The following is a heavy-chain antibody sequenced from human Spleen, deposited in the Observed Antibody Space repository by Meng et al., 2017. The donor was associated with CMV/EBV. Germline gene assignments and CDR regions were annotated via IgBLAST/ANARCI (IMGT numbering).Heavy chain of an antibody. J-gene: IGHJ6*02. V-gene: IGHV3-48*04. Sequence: GESLKISCAASGFTFSSYSMNWVRQAPGKGLEWVSYISSSSSTIYYADSVKGRFTISRDNAKNSLYLQMNSLRAEDTAVYYCARVADFWSGYYPFYYYYGMDVWGQGTTVTVSS. CDR3: ARVADFWSGYYPFYYYYGMDV. CDR1: GFTFSSYS. D-gene: IGHD3-3*01. CDR2: ISSSSSTI.